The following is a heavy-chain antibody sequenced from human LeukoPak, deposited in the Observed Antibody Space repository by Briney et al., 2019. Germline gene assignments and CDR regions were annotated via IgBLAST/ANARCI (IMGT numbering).Heavy chain of an antibody. V-gene: IGHV3-21*06. Sequence: GGSLRLSCVASGFSFSTYSMIWVRQAPGKGLEWVSSMSSSSDYIFYAGSVEGRFTISRDNAKNSLYLHMNSLRAEDTAVYYCARGDGYKPPNYWGQGTLVTVSS. CDR3: ARGDGYKPPNY. CDR2: MSSSSDYI. J-gene: IGHJ4*02. CDR1: GFSFSTYS. D-gene: IGHD5-24*01.